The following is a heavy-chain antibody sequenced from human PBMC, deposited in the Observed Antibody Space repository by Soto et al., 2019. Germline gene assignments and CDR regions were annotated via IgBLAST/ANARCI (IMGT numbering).Heavy chain of an antibody. V-gene: IGHV1-69*02. CDR2: IIPILGIA. Sequence: QVQLVQSGAEVQKPGSSVKVSCKASGGTFSSYTISWVRQAPGQGLEWMGRIIPILGIANYAQKFQGRVTITADKSTSTAYMELSSLRSEDTAVYYCARGPSSGSFDYWGQGTLVTVSS. J-gene: IGHJ4*02. CDR3: ARGPSSGSFDY. CDR1: GGTFSSYT. D-gene: IGHD3-10*01.